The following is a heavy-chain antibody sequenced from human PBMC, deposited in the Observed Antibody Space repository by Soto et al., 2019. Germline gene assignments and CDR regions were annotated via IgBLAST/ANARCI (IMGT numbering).Heavy chain of an antibody. Sequence: ASVKVSCKASGYTFTSYGISWVRQAPGQGLEWMGWISAYNGNTNYAQKLQGRDTMTTDTSTSTAYMELRSLRSDDTAVYYCARDPSWVVPAGVRWVNWFDPWGQGTLVTVSS. CDR2: ISAYNGNT. CDR3: ARDPSWVVPAGVRWVNWFDP. J-gene: IGHJ5*02. V-gene: IGHV1-18*01. D-gene: IGHD2-2*01. CDR1: GYTFTSYG.